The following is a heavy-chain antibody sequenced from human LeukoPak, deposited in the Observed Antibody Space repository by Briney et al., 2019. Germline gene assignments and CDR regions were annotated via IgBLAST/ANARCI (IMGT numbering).Heavy chain of an antibody. J-gene: IGHJ5*02. CDR2: IYYSGST. D-gene: IGHD1-26*01. V-gene: IGHV4-39*07. Sequence: SETLSLTCTVSGGSISSSSYYWGWIRQPPGKGLEWIGSIYYSGSTYYNPSLKSRVTISVDTSKNQFSLKLSSVTAADTAVYYCARAGRDHPTNWFDPWGQGTLVTVSS. CDR3: ARAGRDHPTNWFDP. CDR1: GGSISSSSYY.